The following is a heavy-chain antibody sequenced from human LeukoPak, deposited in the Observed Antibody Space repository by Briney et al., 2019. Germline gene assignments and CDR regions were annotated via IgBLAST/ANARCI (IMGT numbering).Heavy chain of an antibody. Sequence: QPGGSLRLSCAASGFTFSSYEMNWVRQAPGKGLEWVSYISSSGSTIYYADSVKGRFTISRDNAKNSLYLQMNSPRAGDAAVYYCAKAPVTTCSGAYCYPFDYWSQGTPVTVSS. CDR3: AKAPVTTCSGAYCYPFDY. D-gene: IGHD2-15*01. V-gene: IGHV3-48*03. CDR1: GFTFSSYE. CDR2: ISSSGSTI. J-gene: IGHJ4*02.